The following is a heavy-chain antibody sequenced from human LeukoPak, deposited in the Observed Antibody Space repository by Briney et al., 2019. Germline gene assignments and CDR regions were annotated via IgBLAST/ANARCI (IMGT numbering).Heavy chain of an antibody. V-gene: IGHV1-69*13. CDR2: IIPTFGTA. J-gene: IGHJ4*02. D-gene: IGHD5-18*01. CDR3: ARDGGYSYDDY. CDR1: GGTFSSYA. Sequence: GASVKVSCKASGGTFSSYAISWVRQAPGQGLEWMGGIIPTFGTANYAQKFQGRVTITADESTSTAYIELSSLRSEDTAVYYCARDGGYSYDDYWGQGTLVTVSS.